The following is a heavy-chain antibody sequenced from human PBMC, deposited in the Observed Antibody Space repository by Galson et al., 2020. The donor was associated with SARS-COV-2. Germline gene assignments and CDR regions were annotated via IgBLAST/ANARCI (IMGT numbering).Heavy chain of an antibody. CDR2: ISSSGSNI. CDR3: KVVTNNIDDFDI. CDR1: GLTFSNYH. V-gene: IGHV3-48*01. J-gene: IGHJ3*02. Sequence: GESLKISCAASGLTFSNYHMNWVRQAPGKGLEWVSYISSSGSNIFYSDSVKGRFTISRDNAKNSVYLQMNSLRAEDTAVYHCKVVTNNIDDFDIWGQGTMVTVSS. D-gene: IGHD4-4*01.